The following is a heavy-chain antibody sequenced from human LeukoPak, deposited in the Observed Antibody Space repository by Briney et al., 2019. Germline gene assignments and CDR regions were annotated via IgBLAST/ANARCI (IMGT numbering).Heavy chain of an antibody. D-gene: IGHD4/OR15-4a*01. J-gene: IGHJ4*02. Sequence: RTGGSLRLSCVASGFTFRIYTMSWVRQAPGKGLEWVSSITSSSSSIYSADSVKGRLTISRDNAKNSLYLEMNSLRDEDTAVYYCARDLAWGAYWGQGTLVTVSS. CDR1: GFTFRIYT. CDR3: ARDLAWGAY. V-gene: IGHV3-21*01. CDR2: ITSSSSSI.